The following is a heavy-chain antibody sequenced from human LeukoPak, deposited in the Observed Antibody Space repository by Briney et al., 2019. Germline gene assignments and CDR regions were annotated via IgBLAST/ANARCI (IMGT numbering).Heavy chain of an antibody. Sequence: SETLSVTCIVSGGSISSHYWCWIRQHPRDGLEWTGYIYYSGSTNYHPSLKSRVTISVDTSKNQFSLKLSSVTAADTAVYYCARGTLGYSGSQFDYWGQGTLVTVSS. CDR1: GGSISSHY. CDR3: ARGTLGYSGSQFDY. V-gene: IGHV4-59*11. D-gene: IGHD1-26*01. CDR2: IYYSGST. J-gene: IGHJ4*02.